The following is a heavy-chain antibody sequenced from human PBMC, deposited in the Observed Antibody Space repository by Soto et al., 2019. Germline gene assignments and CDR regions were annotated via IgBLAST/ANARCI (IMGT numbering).Heavy chain of an antibody. Sequence: QVQLVESGGGVVQPGRSLRLSCAASGFTFSSYAMHWVRQAPGKGLEWVAVISYDGSNKYYADSVKGRFTISRDNSKNTLYLQMNSLRAEDTDVYYCARGEYCSSTSCSTRLYYYYGMDVWGQGTTVTVSS. V-gene: IGHV3-30-3*01. CDR3: ARGEYCSSTSCSTRLYYYYGMDV. CDR1: GFTFSSYA. CDR2: ISYDGSNK. D-gene: IGHD2-2*02. J-gene: IGHJ6*02.